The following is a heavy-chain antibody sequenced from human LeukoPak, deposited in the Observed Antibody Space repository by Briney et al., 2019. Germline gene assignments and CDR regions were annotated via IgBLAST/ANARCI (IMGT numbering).Heavy chain of an antibody. CDR3: ARDRPLGEPGFDY. V-gene: IGHV1-69*13. CDR2: IIHIFGTA. Sequence: ASVTVSCKASGGTFSSYAISWVRQAPGQGLEWMGGIIHIFGTANYAQRFQGRVTITADESTSTAYMELSSLRSEDTAVYYCARDRPLGEPGFDYWGQGTLVTVSS. D-gene: IGHD1-26*01. CDR1: GGTFSSYA. J-gene: IGHJ4*02.